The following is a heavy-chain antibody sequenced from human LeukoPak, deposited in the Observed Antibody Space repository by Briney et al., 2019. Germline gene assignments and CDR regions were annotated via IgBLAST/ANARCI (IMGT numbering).Heavy chain of an antibody. CDR3: ARRGYSDSSGYDY. CDR1: GFTFRNYA. V-gene: IGHV3-21*01. CDR2: ISGSSSDI. D-gene: IGHD3-22*01. J-gene: IGHJ4*02. Sequence: GGSLRLSCAASGFTFRNYAMNWVRQAPGRGLEWVSSISGSSSDIYYADSVKGRFTISRDNAKNSLYLQINSLRAEDTAIYYCARRGYSDSSGYDYWGQGTLVTVSS.